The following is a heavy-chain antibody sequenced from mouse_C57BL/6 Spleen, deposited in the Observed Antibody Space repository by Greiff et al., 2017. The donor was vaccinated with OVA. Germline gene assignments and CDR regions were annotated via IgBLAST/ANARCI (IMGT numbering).Heavy chain of an antibody. D-gene: IGHD4-1*01. V-gene: IGHV1-81*01. J-gene: IGHJ2*01. Sequence: VKLQESGAELARPGASVKLSCKASGYTFTSYGISWVKQRTGQGLEWIGEIYPRSGNTYYNEKFKGKATLTADKSSSTAYMELRSLTSEDSAVYFCARGELTGYYFDYWGQGTTLTVSS. CDR3: ARGELTGYYFDY. CDR2: IYPRSGNT. CDR1: GYTFTSYG.